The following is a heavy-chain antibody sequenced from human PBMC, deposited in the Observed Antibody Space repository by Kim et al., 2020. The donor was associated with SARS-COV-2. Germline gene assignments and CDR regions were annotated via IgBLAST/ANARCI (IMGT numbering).Heavy chain of an antibody. D-gene: IGHD3-22*01. CDR2: INTNTGDP. CDR3: ARNHDSGGYWTTHAYFFDY. Sequence: ASVKVSCKSSGYSFTSHAMNWVRQAPGQGLEWMGWINTNTGDPTYAQGFTGRFVFSLDTSVSTVYLQISRLKAEDTAVYYCARNHDSGGYWTTHAYFFDYWGQGALVTVS. J-gene: IGHJ4*02. CDR1: GYSFTSHA. V-gene: IGHV7-4-1*02.